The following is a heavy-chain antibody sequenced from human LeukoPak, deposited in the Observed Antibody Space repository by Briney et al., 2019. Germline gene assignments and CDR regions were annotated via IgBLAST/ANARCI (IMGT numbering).Heavy chain of an antibody. CDR3: ARAGFSNWFDP. D-gene: IGHD3-10*01. CDR2: IYHSGST. CDR1: GGSISSGGSS. V-gene: IGHV4-30-2*01. J-gene: IGHJ5*02. Sequence: PSQTLSLTCAVSGGSISSGGSSWSWIRQPPGTGLEWIGYIYHSGSTYYNPSLKSRVTISVDRSKNQFSLKLSSVTAADTAVYYCARAGFSNWFDPWGQGALVTVSS.